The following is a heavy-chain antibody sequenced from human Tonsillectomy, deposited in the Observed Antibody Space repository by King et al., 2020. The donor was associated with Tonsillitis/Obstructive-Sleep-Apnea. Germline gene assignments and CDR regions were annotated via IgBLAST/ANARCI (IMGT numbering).Heavy chain of an antibody. V-gene: IGHV3-30*04. D-gene: IGHD6-13*01. CDR2: LSFDRNYK. CDR3: ATEPRGTDHSHYGMDV. Sequence: VQLVESGGGVVQPGRSLRLSCAASGFTFSNYAMHWVRQAPGKGLEWVAVLSFDRNYKYYADSVKGRFTISGDNSKNTLYLQMNSLGAEYTAVYYCATEPRGTDHSHYGMDVWGQGTTVTVSS. CDR1: GFTFSNYA. J-gene: IGHJ6*02.